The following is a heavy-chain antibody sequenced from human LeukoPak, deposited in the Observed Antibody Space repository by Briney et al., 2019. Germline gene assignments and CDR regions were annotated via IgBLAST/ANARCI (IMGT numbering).Heavy chain of an antibody. J-gene: IGHJ4*02. D-gene: IGHD3-22*01. Sequence: GGSLRLSCAAPGFSFSVYWMHWVRQAPGKGLEWVSSITTSSSYIYYADSVKGRFTISRDNAKNSLYLQMDSLRGEDTAVYYCATGGVHYYDSSADYWGQGTLVTVSS. CDR3: ATGGVHYYDSSADY. CDR2: ITTSSSYI. CDR1: GFSFSVYW. V-gene: IGHV3-21*01.